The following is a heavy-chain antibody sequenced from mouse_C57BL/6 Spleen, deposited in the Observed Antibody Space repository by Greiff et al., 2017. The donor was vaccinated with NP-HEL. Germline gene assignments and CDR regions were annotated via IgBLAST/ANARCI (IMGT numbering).Heavy chain of an antibody. Sequence: QVQLQQSGAELVRPGASVTLSCKASGYTFTDYEMHWVKQTPVHGLEWIGAIDPETGGTAYNQKFKGKAILTADKSSSTAYMELRSLTSEDSAVYYCTRYGTTVRAMDYWGQGTSVTVSS. D-gene: IGHD1-1*01. J-gene: IGHJ4*01. CDR2: IDPETGGT. CDR3: TRYGTTVRAMDY. CDR1: GYTFTDYE. V-gene: IGHV1-15*01.